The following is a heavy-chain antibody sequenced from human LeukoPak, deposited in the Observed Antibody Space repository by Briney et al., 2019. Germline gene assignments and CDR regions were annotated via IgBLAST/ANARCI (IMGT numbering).Heavy chain of an antibody. CDR3: ARGFGELYYYDSSGYYRVGAFDI. J-gene: IGHJ3*02. CDR1: GGSFSGYY. V-gene: IGHV4-34*01. CDR2: INHSGST. Sequence: SETLSLTCAVYGGSFSGYYWSWIRQPPGKGLEWIGEINHSGSTNYNPSLKSRVTISVDTSKNQFSLKLSSVTAADTAVYYCARGFGELYYYDSSGYYRVGAFDIWGQGTMVTVSS. D-gene: IGHD3-22*01.